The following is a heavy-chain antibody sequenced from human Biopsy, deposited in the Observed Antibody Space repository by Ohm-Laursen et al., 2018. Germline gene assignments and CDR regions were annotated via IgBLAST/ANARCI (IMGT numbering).Heavy chain of an antibody. CDR2: IYYSGST. CDR1: GGSINNFF. CDR3: ARVGVGAPSIDYFDS. J-gene: IGHJ4*02. D-gene: IGHD1-26*01. Sequence: SQTLSLTCTVSGGSINNFFWSWIRQPPGKGLEWIGYIYYSGSTNYNPSLKSRVTISVDRSKNHFSLELSSVTAADTAVYYCARVGVGAPSIDYFDSWGQGALVTVSS. V-gene: IGHV4-59*01.